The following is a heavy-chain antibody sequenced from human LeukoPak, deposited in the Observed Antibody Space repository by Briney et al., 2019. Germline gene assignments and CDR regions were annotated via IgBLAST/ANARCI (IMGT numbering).Heavy chain of an antibody. Sequence: GGSLRLSCAASGFTFSSYWMSWVRQAPGKGLEWVANIKQDGSEKYYVDSVKGRFTISRDNAKNSLYLQMNSLRAEDTAVYYCARVMVAATNRFDPWGQGTLVTVSS. CDR2: IKQDGSEK. CDR1: GFTFSSYW. CDR3: ARVMVAATNRFDP. V-gene: IGHV3-7*01. D-gene: IGHD2-15*01. J-gene: IGHJ5*02.